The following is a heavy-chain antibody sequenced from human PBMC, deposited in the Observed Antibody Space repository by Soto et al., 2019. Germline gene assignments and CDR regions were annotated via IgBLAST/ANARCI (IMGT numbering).Heavy chain of an antibody. D-gene: IGHD6-6*01. CDR2: IIPILGIA. CDR1: GGTFSSYT. Sequence: QVQLVQSGAEVKKPGSSVKVSCKASGGTFSSYTISWVRQAPGQGLEWMGRIIPILGIANYAQKFQGRVTITADKSTSTAYMELSSLRSEDTAVYYCARAPSRSSVYYYYYGMDVWGQGTTVTVSS. J-gene: IGHJ6*02. V-gene: IGHV1-69*02. CDR3: ARAPSRSSVYYYYYGMDV.